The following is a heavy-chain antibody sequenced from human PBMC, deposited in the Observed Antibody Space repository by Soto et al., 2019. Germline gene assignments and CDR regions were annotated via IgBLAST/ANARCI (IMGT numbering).Heavy chain of an antibody. CDR3: ARAPLPNWNYYGMDV. CDR2: LYYSGST. Sequence: QVQLQESGPGQVKPSPTLSLTCTVSGGSVTSGGYHWSWIRQRPGTGLESVGALYYSGSTYYNPSLKSRGTISIDTSTNHFSLHLSALTASDTAVYYGARAPLPNWNYYGMDVGGQGTTVTVS. D-gene: IGHD1-1*01. J-gene: IGHJ6*02. CDR1: GGSVTSGGYH. V-gene: IGHV4-31*03.